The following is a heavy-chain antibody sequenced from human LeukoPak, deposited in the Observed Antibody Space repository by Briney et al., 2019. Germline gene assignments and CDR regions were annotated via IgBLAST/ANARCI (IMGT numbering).Heavy chain of an antibody. CDR3: ARDLGSTGSLDY. CDR1: GFTFDDYA. J-gene: IGHJ4*02. V-gene: IGHV3-9*01. Sequence: GGSLRLSCAASGFTFDDYAMHWVRQAPGKGLEWVSGISWNSDSIGYADSVKGRFTISRDNAKNSLYLQMNSLRAEDTAVYYCARDLGSTGSLDYWGQGTLVTVSS. CDR2: ISWNSDSI. D-gene: IGHD2-2*01.